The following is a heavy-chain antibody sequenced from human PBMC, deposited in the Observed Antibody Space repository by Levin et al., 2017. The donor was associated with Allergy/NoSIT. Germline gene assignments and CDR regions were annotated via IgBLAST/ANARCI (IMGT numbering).Heavy chain of an antibody. CDR2: ISGSGGST. J-gene: IGHJ4*02. CDR1: GFTFSSYA. CDR3: AWQWLVHGTLDY. D-gene: IGHD6-19*01. V-gene: IGHV3-23*01. Sequence: GGSLRLSCAASGFTFSSYAMSWVRQAPGKGLEWVSAISGSGGSTYYADSVKGRFTISRDNSKNTLYLQMNSLRAEDTAVYYCAWQWLVHGTLDYWGQGTLVTVSS.